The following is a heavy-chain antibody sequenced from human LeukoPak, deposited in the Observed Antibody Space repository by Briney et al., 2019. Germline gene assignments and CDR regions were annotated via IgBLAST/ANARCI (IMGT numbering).Heavy chain of an antibody. CDR1: GFTFSSYE. CDR3: ARGRRAADY. V-gene: IGHV3-48*03. Sequence: PGGSLRLSCAASGFTFSSYEMNWVRQAPGKGLEWVSYISSSGSTIYYADSVKGRFTIPRDNAKNSLYLQMNSLRAEDTAVYYCARGRRAADYWGQGTLVIVSS. D-gene: IGHD2-15*01. CDR2: ISSSGSTI. J-gene: IGHJ4*02.